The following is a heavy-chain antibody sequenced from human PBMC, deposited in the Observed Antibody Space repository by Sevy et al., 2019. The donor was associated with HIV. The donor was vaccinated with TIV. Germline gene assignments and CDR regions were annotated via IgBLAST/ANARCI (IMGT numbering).Heavy chain of an antibody. D-gene: IGHD3-22*01. CDR3: ARAVITNY. V-gene: IGHV3-7*01. CDR2: IKQDGSEK. CDR1: GFTFSSFW. J-gene: IGHJ4*02. Sequence: GGSLRLSCAASGFTFSSFWMTWVRQAPGKGLEWVANIKQDGSEKYYVDSVKGRFTISRDNAKNSLYLQMNSLRAEDTAMFYCARAVITNYWGQGTLVTVSS.